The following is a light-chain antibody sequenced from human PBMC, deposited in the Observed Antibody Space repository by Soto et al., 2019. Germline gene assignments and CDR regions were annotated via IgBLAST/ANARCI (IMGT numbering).Light chain of an antibody. CDR1: QDISNY. J-gene: IGKJ2*01. V-gene: IGKV1-33*01. Sequence: DIQMTQSPSSLSASVGDRVTITCQASQDISNYLNWYQQKPGKAPKLLIYDASNLETGVPSRFSGSGSGTDFTFTISSLQPEDITTSSWQQYDNLPRYTFGQGTKLEIK. CDR2: DAS. CDR3: QQYDNLPRYT.